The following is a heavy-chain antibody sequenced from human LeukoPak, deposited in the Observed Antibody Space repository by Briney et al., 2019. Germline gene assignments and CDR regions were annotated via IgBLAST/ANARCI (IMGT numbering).Heavy chain of an antibody. D-gene: IGHD3-22*01. J-gene: IGHJ4*02. CDR3: AREWHSGYADY. V-gene: IGHV1-18*01. CDR2: ISAYNGNT. Sequence: ASVKVSCKASGYTFTSYGSSWVRQAPGQGLEWMGWISAYNGNTNYAQNLQGRVTMTTDTSTSTAYMELRSLRSDDTAVYYCAREWHSGYADYWGQGTLVTVSS. CDR1: GYTFTSYG.